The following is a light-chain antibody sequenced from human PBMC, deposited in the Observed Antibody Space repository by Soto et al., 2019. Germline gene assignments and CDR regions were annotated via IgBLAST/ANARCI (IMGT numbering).Light chain of an antibody. CDR2: DVS. Sequence: QSVLSQPASVSGSPGQSITISCTGTSSDVGGYNYVSWYQQHPGKAPKLMIYDVSNRPSGVSNRFSGSKSGNTASLTISGLQAEDEADYYCSSYTSSSAVFGGATQLSVL. J-gene: IGLJ2*01. V-gene: IGLV2-14*01. CDR1: SSDVGGYNY. CDR3: SSYTSSSAV.